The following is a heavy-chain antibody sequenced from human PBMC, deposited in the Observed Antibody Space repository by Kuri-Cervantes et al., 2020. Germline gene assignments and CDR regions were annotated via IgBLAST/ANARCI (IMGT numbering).Heavy chain of an antibody. CDR3: AKGHRYGMDV. CDR1: GFTFSSYG. CDR2: IWYDGSNK. V-gene: IGHV3-30*02. J-gene: IGHJ6*02. Sequence: GESLKISCAASGFTFSSYGMHWVRQAPGKGLEWEAVIWYDGSNKYYADSVKGRFTISRDNSKNTLYLQMNSLRAEDTAVYYCAKGHRYGMDVWGQGTTVTVSS.